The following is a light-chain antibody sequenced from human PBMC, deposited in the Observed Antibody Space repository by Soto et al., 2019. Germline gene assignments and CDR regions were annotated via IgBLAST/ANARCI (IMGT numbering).Light chain of an antibody. J-gene: IGLJ2*01. Sequence: QSALTQPASVSGSPGQSITISCTGTRSDIGAYNFVSWYQQHPGEATKLILYDVNVRPSGVSNRFSGSKSGNTASLTISGLQAEDEADYYCTSWTTSTTMIFGGGTKLTVL. CDR1: RSDIGAYNF. V-gene: IGLV2-14*03. CDR3: TSWTTSTTMI. CDR2: DVN.